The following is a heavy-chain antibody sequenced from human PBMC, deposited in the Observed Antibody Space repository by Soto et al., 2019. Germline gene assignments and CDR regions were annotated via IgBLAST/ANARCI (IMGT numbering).Heavy chain of an antibody. J-gene: IGHJ3*02. CDR2: IIPIFGTA. V-gene: IGHV1-69*12. CDR3: AARRRQLVYHAFDI. CDR1: GDTFSSYA. D-gene: IGHD6-6*01. Sequence: QVQLVQSGAEVKKPGSSVKVSCKASGDTFSSYAITWVRQAPGQGLEWMGGIIPIFGTANYAQKFQGRVTITADESTTPAYMELSSLRSEDTAVYYCAARRRQLVYHAFDIWGQGTMVTVSS.